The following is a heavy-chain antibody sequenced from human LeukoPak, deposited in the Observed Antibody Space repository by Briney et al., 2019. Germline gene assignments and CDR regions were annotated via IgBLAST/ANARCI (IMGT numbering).Heavy chain of an antibody. V-gene: IGHV3-7*01. Sequence: GGSLRLSCAASGFTFSSSWMSWVRHTPGKGLEWVANINQDGSDKYYVDSVKGRFTISRDNAKNSLYLQMNSLRAGDTAVYYCARTIEMATISYFDYWGQGTLVTVSS. D-gene: IGHD5-24*01. CDR2: INQDGSDK. CDR3: ARTIEMATISYFDY. J-gene: IGHJ4*02. CDR1: GFTFSSSW.